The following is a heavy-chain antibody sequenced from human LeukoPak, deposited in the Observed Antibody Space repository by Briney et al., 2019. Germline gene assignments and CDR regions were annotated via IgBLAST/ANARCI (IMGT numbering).Heavy chain of an antibody. J-gene: IGHJ4*02. CDR2: ITSTTDGGTT. Sequence: GGSLRLSCAVSGFPFSEAWMGWVRQAPGKGLEWVGRITSTTDGGTTDHAAPVRGRFTISRDDSKTTLYLQMNSLKTEDTAVYYCTTYQTTRGQGTLVTVSS. V-gene: IGHV3-15*01. CDR1: GFPFSEAW. CDR3: TTYQTT. D-gene: IGHD1-7*01.